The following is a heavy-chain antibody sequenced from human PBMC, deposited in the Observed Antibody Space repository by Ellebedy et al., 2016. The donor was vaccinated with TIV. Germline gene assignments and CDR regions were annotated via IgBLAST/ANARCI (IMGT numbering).Heavy chain of an antibody. CDR1: GFTFNNYA. J-gene: IGHJ4*02. V-gene: IGHV3-30-3*01. CDR3: ARDLDKSSGRYGGAVY. Sequence: PGGSLRLSCAASGFTFNNYAMHWVRQAPGKGLEWVAVISYAGNRKYYADSVKGRFTISRDNSMTALYLQMNSLRAEDTAVYYCARDLDKSSGRYGGAVYWGQGTLVTVSS. CDR2: ISYAGNRK. D-gene: IGHD6-19*01.